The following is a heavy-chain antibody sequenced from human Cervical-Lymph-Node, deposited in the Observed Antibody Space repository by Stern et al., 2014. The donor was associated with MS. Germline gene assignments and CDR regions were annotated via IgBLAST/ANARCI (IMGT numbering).Heavy chain of an antibody. CDR2: IYYTGDT. Sequence: QVQLQESGPGLVKPSETLSLTCTVSGGSISSYSWSWIRQPPGKGLEWMGYIYYTGDTNYNPSRVTMSIDTSKNQFYLNLTSVTAADTAVYYCASDLYSTSSYWGQGTLVTVSS. J-gene: IGHJ4*02. V-gene: IGHV4-59*12. CDR3: ASDLYSTSSY. D-gene: IGHD2-2*01. CDR1: GGSISSYS.